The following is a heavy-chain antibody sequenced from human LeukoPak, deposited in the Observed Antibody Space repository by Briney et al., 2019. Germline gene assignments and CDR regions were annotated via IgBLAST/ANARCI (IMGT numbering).Heavy chain of an antibody. V-gene: IGHV3-30-3*01. CDR3: AKDGLKRNYYYGMDV. J-gene: IGHJ6*02. Sequence: GGSLRLSCAASGFTFSSYAMHWVRQAPGKGLEWVAVISYDGSNKYYADSVKGRFTISRDNSKNTLYLQMNSLRAEDTAVYYCAKDGLKRNYYYGMDVWGQGTTVTVSS. D-gene: IGHD3/OR15-3a*01. CDR1: GFTFSSYA. CDR2: ISYDGSNK.